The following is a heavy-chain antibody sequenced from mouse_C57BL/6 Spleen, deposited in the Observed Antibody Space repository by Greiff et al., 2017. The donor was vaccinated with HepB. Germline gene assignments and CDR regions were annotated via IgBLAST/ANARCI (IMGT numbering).Heavy chain of an antibody. Sequence: QVQLQQSGPGLVQPSQSLSITCTVSGFSLTSYGVHWVRQSPGKGLEWLGVIWSGGSTDYNAAFISRLSISTDNTKSQVFFKISSMQADDTAIYYCARKGLAGGGAVDYWGQGTSVTVPS. D-gene: IGHD4-1*01. V-gene: IGHV2-2*01. CDR3: ARKGLAGGGAVDY. J-gene: IGHJ4*01. CDR1: GFSLTSYG. CDR2: IWSGGST.